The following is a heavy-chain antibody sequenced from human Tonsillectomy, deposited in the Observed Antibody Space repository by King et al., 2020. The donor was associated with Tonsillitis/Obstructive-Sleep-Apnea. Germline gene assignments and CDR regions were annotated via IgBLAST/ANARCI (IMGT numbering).Heavy chain of an antibody. V-gene: IGHV5-51*01. J-gene: IGHJ5*02. Sequence: QLVQSGAEVKKPGESLKISCKGSGYSFTSYWIGWVRQMPGKGLEWMGIIYPGDSDTRYSPSFQGQVTISADKSISTAYLQWSSLKASDTAMYYCARHDTGGCSSTSCHNWFDPWGREPWSPSPQ. CDR2: IYPGDSDT. D-gene: IGHD2-2*01. CDR3: ARHDTGGCSSTSCHNWFDP. CDR1: GYSFTSYW.